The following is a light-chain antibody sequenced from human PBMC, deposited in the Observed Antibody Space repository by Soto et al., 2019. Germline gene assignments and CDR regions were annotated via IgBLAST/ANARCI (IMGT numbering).Light chain of an antibody. CDR1: QGISRW. J-gene: IGKJ2*01. Sequence: DIQMTQSPSTLSASLGDRVTITCRASQGISRWLAWYQQKPGKAPKVLIYDASNLESGVPSRFSGSGSGTEFTLTISSLQPDDFATSYCQHYNSYSMYTFGQGTKLEI. V-gene: IGKV1-5*01. CDR3: QHYNSYSMYT. CDR2: DAS.